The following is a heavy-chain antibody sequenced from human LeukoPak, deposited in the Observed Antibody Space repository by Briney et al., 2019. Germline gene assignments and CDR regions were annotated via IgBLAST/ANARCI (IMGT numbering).Heavy chain of an antibody. CDR3: AKDLTKYYYDSSGYPNDY. CDR1: GFTFSSYA. D-gene: IGHD3-22*01. Sequence: PGGSLRLSCAASGFTFSSYAMSWVRQAPGKGLEWVSAISGSGGSTYYADSVKGRFTISRDNSKNTLYLQMNSLRAEDTAVYYCAKDLTKYYYDSSGYPNDYWGQGTLVTVSS. CDR2: ISGSGGST. J-gene: IGHJ4*02. V-gene: IGHV3-23*01.